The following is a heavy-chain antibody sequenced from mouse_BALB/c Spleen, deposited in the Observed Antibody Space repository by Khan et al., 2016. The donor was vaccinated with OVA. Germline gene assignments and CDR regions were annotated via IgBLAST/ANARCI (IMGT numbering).Heavy chain of an antibody. D-gene: IGHD2-10*01. CDR3: ARQPYYHYYIMDY. J-gene: IGHJ4*01. Sequence: VQLVVSGPGLVAPSQSLSITCTISWFSLTNYGVHWVRQPPGKGLESLVVIWSDGTITYSSVLKSRLSISKDNPKSQVLLKMNRLQTDDTAMYYCARQPYYHYYIMDYWGQGTSVTVSS. CDR1: WFSLTNYG. V-gene: IGHV2-6-1*01. CDR2: IWSDGTI.